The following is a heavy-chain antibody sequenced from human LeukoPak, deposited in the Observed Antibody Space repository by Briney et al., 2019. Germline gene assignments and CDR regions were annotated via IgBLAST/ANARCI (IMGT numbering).Heavy chain of an antibody. D-gene: IGHD1-1*01. CDR3: ARGRGTVSTR. Sequence: SETLSLTCAVYGGSFSGYYWSWIRQPAGKGLEWIGRIYTSGSANYNPSLKSRVTMSVDTSKNQFSLKLSSVTAADTAVYYCARGRGTVSTRGGQGTRVPVSA. CDR2: IYTSGSA. CDR1: GGSFSGYY. J-gene: IGHJ4*02. V-gene: IGHV4-59*10.